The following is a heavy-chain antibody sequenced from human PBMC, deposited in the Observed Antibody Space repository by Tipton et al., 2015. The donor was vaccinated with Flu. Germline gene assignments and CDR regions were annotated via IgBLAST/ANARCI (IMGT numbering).Heavy chain of an antibody. J-gene: IGHJ3*01. Sequence: GSLRLSCAASGFPLSGYMIHWVRQAPGEGLVWLSRINTDGSDTHYADFVEGRFTISRDNAKKTVYLQMNNLRAEDTALYYCATYSRYYEGSPSLDLDLLGQVTLVTVSS. CDR2: INTDGSDT. D-gene: IGHD3-22*01. CDR3: ATYSRYYEGSPSLDLDL. V-gene: IGHV3-74*01. CDR1: GFPLSGYM.